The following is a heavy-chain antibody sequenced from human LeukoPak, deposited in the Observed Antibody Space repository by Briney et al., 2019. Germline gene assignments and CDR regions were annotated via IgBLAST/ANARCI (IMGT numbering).Heavy chain of an antibody. D-gene: IGHD5-12*01. Sequence: GGSLRLSCAVSGFTFTDYWMNWVRQAPGKGLEWVASIRQDGGEKSYVDSVKGRFTISRDNTKNSLYLQMNSLRAEDTAVYYCARDVWRRGYPPLTLFDYWGQGTLVTVSS. CDR1: GFTFTDYW. V-gene: IGHV3-7*01. CDR2: IRQDGGEK. J-gene: IGHJ4*02. CDR3: ARDVWRRGYPPLTLFDY.